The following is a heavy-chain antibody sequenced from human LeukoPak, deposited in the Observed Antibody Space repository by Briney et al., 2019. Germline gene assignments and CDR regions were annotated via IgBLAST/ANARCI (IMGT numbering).Heavy chain of an antibody. Sequence: GGSLRLSCAASGSAFSTYAVTWVRQAPEKALQWVSTISTSGRATYYADSVEGRFTISRDNSKNTLYLQMNSVRADDTAVYYCAKARGSSVYEQFDYWGQGTQVTVSP. D-gene: IGHD5/OR15-5a*01. CDR2: ISTSGRAT. CDR1: GSAFSTYA. CDR3: AKARGSSVYEQFDY. V-gene: IGHV3-23*01. J-gene: IGHJ4*02.